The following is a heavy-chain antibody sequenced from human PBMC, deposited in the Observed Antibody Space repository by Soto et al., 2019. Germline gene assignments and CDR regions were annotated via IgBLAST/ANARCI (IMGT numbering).Heavy chain of an antibody. CDR2: ISGYNANT. Sequence: QVQLVQSGPEVKKHGASVKVSCKGSGYTFNSFGIIWVRQAPGQWLEWMGWISGYNANTKYAQKFKGRVTMTTDTSRSTAYMDMRRLRSDDTAVDYSACYFWSCRVPEHFAFWGQGTLVTVSS. CDR1: GYTFNSFG. CDR3: ACYFWSCRVPEHFAF. D-gene: IGHD3-3*01. J-gene: IGHJ4*02. V-gene: IGHV1-18*01.